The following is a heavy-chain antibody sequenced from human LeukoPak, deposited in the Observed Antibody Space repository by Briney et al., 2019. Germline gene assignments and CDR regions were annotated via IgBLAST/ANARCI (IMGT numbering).Heavy chain of an antibody. CDR2: ISGSGGST. CDR1: GFTFSSYA. CDR3: AKEGYCGGDCYREFDY. Sequence: GSLRLSCAASGFTFSSYAMSWVRQAPGKGLEWVSGISGSGGSTYYADSVKGRFTISRDNSKNTLYLQMNSLRAEDTAVYYCAKEGYCGGDCYREFDYWGQGTLVTVSS. V-gene: IGHV3-23*01. D-gene: IGHD2-21*02. J-gene: IGHJ4*02.